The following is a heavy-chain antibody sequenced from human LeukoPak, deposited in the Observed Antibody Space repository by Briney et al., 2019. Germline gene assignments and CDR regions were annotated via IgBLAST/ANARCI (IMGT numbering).Heavy chain of an antibody. Sequence: SETLSLTCTVSGGSISSGDYYWSWIRQPPGKGLEWIGYIYYSGSTYYNPSLKSRVTISVDTSKNQFSLKLSSVTAADTAVYYCARVGTALEAFYIWGQGTMVTVSS. J-gene: IGHJ3*02. CDR2: IYYSGST. D-gene: IGHD1-1*01. CDR1: GGSISSGDYY. CDR3: ARVGTALEAFYI. V-gene: IGHV4-30-4*01.